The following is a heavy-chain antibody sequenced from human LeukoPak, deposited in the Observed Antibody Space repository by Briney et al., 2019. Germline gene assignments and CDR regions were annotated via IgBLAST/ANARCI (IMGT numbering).Heavy chain of an antibody. V-gene: IGHV3-53*05. D-gene: IGHD6-13*01. CDR1: GFTVSGIY. CDR2: IYSGGIT. Sequence: GGSLRLSCAASGFTVSGIYMSWVRQAPGKGLEWVSVIYSGGITFHADSVKGRFTISRDNSKNTLYLQMNSLRAEDTAVYYCAKDQYSSSWYGPRFDYWGQGTLVTVSS. J-gene: IGHJ4*02. CDR3: AKDQYSSSWYGPRFDY.